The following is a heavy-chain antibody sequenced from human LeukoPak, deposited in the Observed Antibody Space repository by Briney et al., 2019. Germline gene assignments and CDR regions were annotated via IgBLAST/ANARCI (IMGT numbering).Heavy chain of an antibody. CDR1: GGSISSYY. CDR2: IYTSGST. D-gene: IGHD3-3*01. CDR3: AGAISHDIFGGGVDDAFDI. J-gene: IGHJ3*02. Sequence: SETLSLTCTVSGGSISSYYWSWIRQPAGKGLEWIGRIYTSGSTNYNPSLKSRVTISVDTSKNQFSLKLSSVTAADTAVYYCAGAISHDIFGGGVDDAFDIWGQGTMVTVSS. V-gene: IGHV4-4*07.